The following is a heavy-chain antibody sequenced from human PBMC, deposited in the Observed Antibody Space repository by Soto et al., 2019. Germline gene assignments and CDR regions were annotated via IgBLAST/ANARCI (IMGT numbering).Heavy chain of an antibody. CDR3: ARVPLRYSSSHNFDS. D-gene: IGHD6-19*01. CDR2: IYNTETF. V-gene: IGHV4-61*01. J-gene: IGHJ4*02. CDR1: GVSVSSDSFY. Sequence: SETLSLTCSVSGVSVSSDSFYWSWIRQPPGKGLEWIGFIYNTETFNYNPSLKSRVTLSVDASKHQFSLKLSSVTAADTAVYYCARVPLRYSSSHNFDSWGQGALVTVS.